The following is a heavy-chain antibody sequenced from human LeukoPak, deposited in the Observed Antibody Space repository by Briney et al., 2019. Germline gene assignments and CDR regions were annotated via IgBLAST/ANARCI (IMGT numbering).Heavy chain of an antibody. Sequence: ASVTVSCKASGYTFTSYYMHWVRQAPGQGLEWMGIINPSGGSTSYAQKFQGRVTMTRDTSTSTVYMELSSLRSEDTAVYYCARDYTNYYYGMDVWGQGTTVTVSS. CDR2: INPSGGST. CDR3: ARDYTNYYYGMDV. CDR1: GYTFTSYY. V-gene: IGHV1-46*01. J-gene: IGHJ6*02.